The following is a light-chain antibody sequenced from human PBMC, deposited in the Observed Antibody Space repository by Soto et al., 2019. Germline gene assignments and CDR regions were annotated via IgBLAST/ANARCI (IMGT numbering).Light chain of an antibody. CDR1: SSDVGGYNY. CDR3: TSYAGGNNV. J-gene: IGLJ1*01. V-gene: IGLV2-8*01. CDR2: EVN. Sequence: QSVLTQPPSASGSPGQSVSISCTGTSSDVGGYNYVSWYQQHPGKVPKLIIYEVNKRPSGVPDRFSGSKSGNTASLTVTVLQAEDEADYYCTSYAGGNNVFGTGTKVTVL.